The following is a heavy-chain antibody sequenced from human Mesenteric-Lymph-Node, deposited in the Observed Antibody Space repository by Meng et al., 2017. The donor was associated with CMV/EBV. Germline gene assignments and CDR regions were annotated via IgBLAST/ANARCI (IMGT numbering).Heavy chain of an antibody. CDR2: INWSGGTR. CDR1: GFTFDDYP. V-gene: IGHV3-20*01. Sequence: GESLKISCAASGFTFDDYPMSWVRQAPGTGLEWVSSINWSGGTRNYADSVKGRFTVSRDNAKNSLYLQMNDLRPEDTALYHCARSLGYCSNIICSKAAFDIWGQGTMVTV. CDR3: ARSLGYCSNIICSKAAFDI. J-gene: IGHJ3*02. D-gene: IGHD2-2*01.